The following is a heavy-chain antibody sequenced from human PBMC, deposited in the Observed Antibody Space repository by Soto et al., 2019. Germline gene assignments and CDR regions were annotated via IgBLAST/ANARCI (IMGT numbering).Heavy chain of an antibody. CDR1: GGSISSSGSY. J-gene: IGHJ6*02. D-gene: IGHD3-10*01. CDR3: TRRYSYGSGKYAVDV. Sequence: SETLSLTCTVSGGSISSSGSYWGWIRQPPGKGLEWIGTVSYSGSTYYNPSFNSRVAISLDTSKNQFSLNLGSVTATDTALYYCTRRYSYGSGKYAVDVWGHGTTVTVSS. CDR2: VSYSGST. V-gene: IGHV4-39*01.